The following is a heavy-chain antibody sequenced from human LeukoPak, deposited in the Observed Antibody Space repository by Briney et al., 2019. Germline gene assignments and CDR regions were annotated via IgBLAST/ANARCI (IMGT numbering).Heavy chain of an antibody. CDR2: IYYSGST. CDR1: GGSISSSSYY. CDR3: ARARTVIRTKNWFDP. D-gene: IGHD4-23*01. Sequence: SETLSLTCTVSGGSISSSSYYWGWIRQPPGKGLEWIGSIYYSGSTYYNPSLKSRVTISVDTSKNQFSLKLSSVTAADTAVYYCARARTVIRTKNWFDPWGQGTLVTVSS. J-gene: IGHJ5*02. V-gene: IGHV4-39*01.